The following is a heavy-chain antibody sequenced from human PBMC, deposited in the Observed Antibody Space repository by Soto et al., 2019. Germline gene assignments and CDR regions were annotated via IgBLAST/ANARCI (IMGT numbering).Heavy chain of an antibody. V-gene: IGHV4-39*01. J-gene: IGHJ3*02. CDR2: IYYSGST. Sequence: SETLSLTCKISGGSIRTSSNYGGWIRQPSGKGLEWIGSIYYSGSTYYNPSLKSRVTISVDTSKNQFSLKLSSVTAADTAVYYCARQYYDYIWGSYLGDAFDIWGQGTMVT. CDR3: ARQYYDYIWGSYLGDAFDI. D-gene: IGHD3-16*02. CDR1: GGSIRTSSNY.